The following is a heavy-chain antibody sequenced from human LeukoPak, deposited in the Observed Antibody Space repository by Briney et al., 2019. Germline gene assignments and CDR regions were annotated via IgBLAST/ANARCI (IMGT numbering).Heavy chain of an antibody. Sequence: SETLSLTCTVSGGSISSSSYYWGWIRQPPGKGLEWIGSIYYSGSTYYNPSLKSRVTISVDTSKNQFSLKLSSVTAADTAVYYCARDRGVDIVATTIPYNWFDPWGQGTLVTVSS. CDR2: IYYSGST. J-gene: IGHJ5*02. CDR3: ARDRGVDIVATTIPYNWFDP. D-gene: IGHD5-12*01. CDR1: GGSISSSSYY. V-gene: IGHV4-39*07.